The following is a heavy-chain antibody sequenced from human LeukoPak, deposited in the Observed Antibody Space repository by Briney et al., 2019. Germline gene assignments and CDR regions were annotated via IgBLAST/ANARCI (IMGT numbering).Heavy chain of an antibody. CDR1: GGSINSGAYF. J-gene: IGHJ4*02. Sequence: SETLSLTCIVSGGSINSGAYFWSWIRQPPGKGLEWIGYIYYSGSTNYNPSLKSRVTISVDTSKNQFSLKLSSVTAADTAVYYCAGGIAAAALDYWGQGTLVTVSS. D-gene: IGHD6-13*01. CDR3: AGGIAAAALDY. V-gene: IGHV4-61*08. CDR2: IYYSGST.